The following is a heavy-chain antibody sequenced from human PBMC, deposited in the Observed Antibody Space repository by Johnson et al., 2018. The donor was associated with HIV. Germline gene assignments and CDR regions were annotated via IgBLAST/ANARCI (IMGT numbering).Heavy chain of an antibody. D-gene: IGHD6-13*01. CDR2: IRYDGSNK. CDR3: AYPREGSSYPGDAFDI. J-gene: IGHJ3*02. V-gene: IGHV3-30*02. Sequence: QMLLVESGGGLVQPGGSLRLSCAASGFTFSSYGMHWVRQATGKGLEWVAFIRYDGSNKYYADSVKGRFTISRENSKNTLYLQMNSLRAEDTAVYYCAYPREGSSYPGDAFDIWGQGTMVTVSS. CDR1: GFTFSSYG.